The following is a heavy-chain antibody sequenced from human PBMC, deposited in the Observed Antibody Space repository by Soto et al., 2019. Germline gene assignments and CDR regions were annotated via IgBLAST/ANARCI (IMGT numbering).Heavy chain of an antibody. CDR1: GGSISNYY. J-gene: IGHJ4*02. V-gene: IGHV4-59*01. D-gene: IGHD1-26*01. CDR3: ARDPGGRFDS. CDR2: IYYSGST. Sequence: ETLSLTCTASGGSISNYYWSWIRQPPGGGLEWIGYIYYSGSTNYNPALKSRLTISVGTSRKEFSLRLTSVTAADSAVYYCARDPGGRFDSWGQGTLVTVSS.